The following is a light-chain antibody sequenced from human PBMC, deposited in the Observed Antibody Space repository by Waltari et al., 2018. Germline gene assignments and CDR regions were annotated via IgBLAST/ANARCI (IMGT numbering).Light chain of an antibody. J-gene: IGKJ1*01. CDR2: SSS. CDR1: HGIRND. CDR3: LQDYNYPWT. V-gene: IGKV1-6*01. Sequence: AIQMTKSPSSMSASVGDRVTITYRASHGIRNDLGCYQQRPGKAPKLLIYSSSHLQSGVPPMFSGSGSGTDFTLTIDSLQPEDFATYYCLQDYNYPWTFGQGTKVEI.